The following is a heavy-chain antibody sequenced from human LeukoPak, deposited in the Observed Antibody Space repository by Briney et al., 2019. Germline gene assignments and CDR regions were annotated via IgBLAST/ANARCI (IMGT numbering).Heavy chain of an antibody. CDR1: GFTFDDYG. V-gene: IGHV3-20*01. CDR2: INWNGGST. Sequence: GGSLRLSCAASGFTFDDYGMSWVRQAPGKGLEWVSGINWNGGSTGYADSVKGRFTISRDNAKNSLYLQMNSLRAEDTALYHCARGAKDYSSSSYYYYMDVWGKGTTVTVSS. CDR3: ARGAKDYSSSSYYYYMDV. J-gene: IGHJ6*03. D-gene: IGHD6-6*01.